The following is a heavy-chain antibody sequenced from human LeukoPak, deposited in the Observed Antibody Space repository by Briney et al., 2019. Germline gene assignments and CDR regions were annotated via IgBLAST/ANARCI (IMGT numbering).Heavy chain of an antibody. V-gene: IGHV3-23*01. CDR2: ISGSGSST. D-gene: IGHD3-22*01. J-gene: IGHJ3*02. CDR3: AKDSMIGDYYDSSGSDAFDI. CDR1: GFTFSSYA. Sequence: GGSLRLSCAASGFTFSSYAMRWVRQAPGKGLEWVSAISGSGSSTYYADSVKGRFTISRDNSKNTLYLQMNSLRAEDTAVYYCAKDSMIGDYYDSSGSDAFDIWGQGTMVTVSS.